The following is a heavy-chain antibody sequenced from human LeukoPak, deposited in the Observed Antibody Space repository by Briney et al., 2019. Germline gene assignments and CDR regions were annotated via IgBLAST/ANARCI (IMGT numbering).Heavy chain of an antibody. CDR2: ISGSGGST. CDR1: GFTSSSYA. J-gene: IGHJ4*02. V-gene: IGHV3-23*01. D-gene: IGHD3-16*02. CDR3: AKGGVMITFGGVIPFDY. Sequence: GGSLRLSCAVSGFTSSSYAMSWVRQAPGKGLEWVSAISGSGGSTYYADSVRGRFTISRDNSKNTLYLQMNSLRAEDTAVYYCAKGGVMITFGGVIPFDYWGQGTLVTVSS.